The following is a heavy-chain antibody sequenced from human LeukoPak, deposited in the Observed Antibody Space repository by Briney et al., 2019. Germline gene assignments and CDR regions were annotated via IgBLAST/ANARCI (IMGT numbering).Heavy chain of an antibody. CDR1: GFTFSSYA. CDR3: AKFLHRAVAGTSDY. Sequence: GGSLRLSCAASGFTFSSYAMSWVRQAPGKGLEWVSAISGSGGSTYYADSVKGRFTISRDNSKNTLYLQMNSLRAEDTAVYYCAKFLHRAVAGTSDYWGQGTLVTVSS. CDR2: ISGSGGST. V-gene: IGHV3-23*01. D-gene: IGHD6-19*01. J-gene: IGHJ4*02.